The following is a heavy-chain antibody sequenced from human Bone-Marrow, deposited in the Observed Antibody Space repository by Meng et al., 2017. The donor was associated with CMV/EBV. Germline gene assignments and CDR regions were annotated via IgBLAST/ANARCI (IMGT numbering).Heavy chain of an antibody. J-gene: IGHJ4*02. V-gene: IGHV4-39*02. CDR2: IYFSGNS. CDR3: ASGSRSDGAFDY. CDR1: GDSVSSSDYY. D-gene: IGHD5-24*01. Sequence: GSLRLSCTVSGDSVSSSDYYWGWIRQPPGKGLDWIGSIYFSGNSYYKPSLKSRATISVDTSRNLFSLQLTSVTAADTAVFYCASGSRSDGAFDYCGQGTLVTASS.